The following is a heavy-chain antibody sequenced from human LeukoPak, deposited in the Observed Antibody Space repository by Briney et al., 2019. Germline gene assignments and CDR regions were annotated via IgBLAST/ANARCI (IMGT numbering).Heavy chain of an antibody. CDR2: ISSSGSTI. V-gene: IGHV3-11*04. Sequence: PGGSLRLSCAASGFTFSDYYMSWIRQAPGKGLEWVSYISSSGSTIYYADSVKGRFTISRDNAKNSLYLQMNSLRAGDTAVYYCARYSSSWYYGYYYYYMDVWGKGTTVTISS. D-gene: IGHD6-13*01. J-gene: IGHJ6*03. CDR1: GFTFSDYY. CDR3: ARYSSSWYYGYYYYYMDV.